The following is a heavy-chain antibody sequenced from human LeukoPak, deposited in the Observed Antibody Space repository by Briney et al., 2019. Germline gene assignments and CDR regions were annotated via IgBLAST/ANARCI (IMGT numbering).Heavy chain of an antibody. Sequence: SETLSLTCTVSGGSISSYYWSWIRQPPGKGLEWIGYIYYSGSTNYNPSLKSRVTISVDTSKNQFSLKLSSVTAADTAVCYCARWIWSGYYDYYYYGMDVWGQGTTVTVSS. J-gene: IGHJ6*02. D-gene: IGHD3-3*01. CDR1: GGSISSYY. CDR3: ARWIWSGYYDYYYYGMDV. V-gene: IGHV4-59*01. CDR2: IYYSGST.